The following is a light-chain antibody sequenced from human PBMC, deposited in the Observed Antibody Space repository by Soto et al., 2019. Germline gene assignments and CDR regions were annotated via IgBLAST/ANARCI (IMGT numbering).Light chain of an antibody. J-gene: IGKJ1*01. CDR1: QDINRW. CDR3: LQANSYPRT. V-gene: IGKV1-12*01. CDR2: AAS. Sequence: DLPMTQSPSSVSASVGDRVTITCRASQDINRWLAWYQQKPGKAPKLLVYAASSLQSGVPSRFSGSGSGTDFTLTISSLQPEDFATYYCLQANSYPRTFGQGTKVEIK.